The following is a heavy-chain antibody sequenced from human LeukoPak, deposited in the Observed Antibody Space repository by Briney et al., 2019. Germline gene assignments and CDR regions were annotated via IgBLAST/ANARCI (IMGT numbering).Heavy chain of an antibody. V-gene: IGHV4-39*07. CDR2: IYHSGST. D-gene: IGHD4-17*01. CDR1: GGSISSSSYY. Sequence: SETLSLTCTVSGGSISSSSYYWGWIRQPPGKGLEWIGSIYHSGSTYYNPSLESRVTISVDTSKNQFSLKLSSVTAADTAVYYCARDRGDYVSSPYWYFDLWGRGTLVTVSS. CDR3: ARDRGDYVSSPYWYFDL. J-gene: IGHJ2*01.